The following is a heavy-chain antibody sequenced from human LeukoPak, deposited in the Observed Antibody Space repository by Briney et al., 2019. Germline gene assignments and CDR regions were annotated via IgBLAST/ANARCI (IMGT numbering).Heavy chain of an antibody. CDR2: IYHSGST. CDR3: AREGGSYCSGGSCYSGWFDH. V-gene: IGHV4-38-2*02. D-gene: IGHD2-15*01. Sequence: SETLSLTCAVSGYSISSGYYWGWIRQPPGKGLEWIGSIYHSGSTYYNPSLKSRVTISVDTSKNQFSLKLSSVTDADTAVYYCAREGGSYCSGGSCYSGWFDHWGQGTLVTVSS. CDR1: GYSISSGYY. J-gene: IGHJ5*02.